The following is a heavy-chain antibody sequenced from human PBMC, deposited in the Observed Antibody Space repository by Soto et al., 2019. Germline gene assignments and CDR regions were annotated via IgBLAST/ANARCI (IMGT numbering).Heavy chain of an antibody. D-gene: IGHD1-7*01. Sequence: SETLSLTCAVYGGSFSGYYWSWIRQPPGKGLDWIGEFNHSGSTNYNPSLKIRVTISLYKSENQFSLKVTSLTAADTAVYYCASRDPGTSVDYWDQGTLVTVSS. CDR3: ASRDPGTSVDY. CDR1: GGSFSGYY. V-gene: IGHV4-34*01. J-gene: IGHJ4*02. CDR2: FNHSGST.